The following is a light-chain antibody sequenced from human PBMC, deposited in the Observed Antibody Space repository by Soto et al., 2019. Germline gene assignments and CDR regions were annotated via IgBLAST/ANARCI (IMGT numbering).Light chain of an antibody. CDR2: EVY. J-gene: IGLJ3*02. V-gene: IGLV2-14*01. CDR1: SNDIGGYNY. CDR3: SSYTTNHTRV. Sequence: QSVLTQPPSASGSPGQSITFSCTGTSNDIGGYNYVSWFQHHPDKAPKLIIYEVYDRPSGVSNRFSGSKSGNTASLTISGLQPEDEADYYCSSYTTNHTRVFGGGTKLTVL.